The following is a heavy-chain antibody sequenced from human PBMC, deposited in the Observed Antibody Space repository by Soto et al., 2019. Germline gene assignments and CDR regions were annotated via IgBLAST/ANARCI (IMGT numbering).Heavy chain of an antibody. CDR2: IIPILDMA. V-gene: IGHV1-69*02. Sequence: QVLLVQSGAEVKKPGSSVKVSCKASGGTFSSYTISWVRQAPGQGLEWMGRIIPILDMADYAQKFQGRVTITADKSTSTAYMELSSLRSEDTAVYYCARQNDAYSPFDYWGQGTLLTVSS. CDR3: ARQNDAYSPFDY. CDR1: GGTFSSYT. J-gene: IGHJ4*02. D-gene: IGHD4-4*01.